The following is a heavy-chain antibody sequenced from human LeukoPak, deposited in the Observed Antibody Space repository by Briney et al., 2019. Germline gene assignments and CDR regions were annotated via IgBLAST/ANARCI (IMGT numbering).Heavy chain of an antibody. J-gene: IGHJ4*02. V-gene: IGHV3-30-3*01. CDR1: GFTFSSYA. CDR3: ARDAAIVVVMDFDY. CDR2: ISYDGSNK. D-gene: IGHD2-21*01. Sequence: TGGSLRLSCAASGFTFSSYAMHWVRQAPGKGLEWVPVISYDGSNKYYADSVKGRFTISRDNSKNTLYLQMNSLRAEDTAVYYCARDAAIVVVMDFDYWGQGTLVTVSS.